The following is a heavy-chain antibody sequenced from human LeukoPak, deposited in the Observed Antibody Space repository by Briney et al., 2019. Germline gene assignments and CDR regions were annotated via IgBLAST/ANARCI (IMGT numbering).Heavy chain of an antibody. V-gene: IGHV3-53*01. CDR2: IYSGGST. D-gene: IGHD2-2*01. CDR1: GFTVSSNY. CDR3: AREFTVVVPAATDAFDI. J-gene: IGHJ3*02. Sequence: GGSLRLSCAASGFTVSSNYMSWVRQAPGKGLEWVSIIYSGGSTYYADSVKGRFTISRDNSKNTLYLQMNSLRAEDTAVYYCAREFTVVVPAATDAFDIWGQGTMVTVSS.